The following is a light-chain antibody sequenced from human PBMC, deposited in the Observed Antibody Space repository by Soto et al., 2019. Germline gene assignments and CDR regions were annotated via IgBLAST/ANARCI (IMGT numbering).Light chain of an antibody. CDR2: EVS. CDR3: NSYTRSSTPV. CDR1: SSDVGAYNY. V-gene: IGLV2-14*01. J-gene: IGLJ3*02. Sequence: QSVLTQPASVSGSPGQSITISCTGTSSDVGAYNYVSWYQQHPGKAPKLMIYEVSNRPSGVSNRFSGSKSGNTASLTISGLQAEDEADYYCNSYTRSSTPVFGGGTQLTVL.